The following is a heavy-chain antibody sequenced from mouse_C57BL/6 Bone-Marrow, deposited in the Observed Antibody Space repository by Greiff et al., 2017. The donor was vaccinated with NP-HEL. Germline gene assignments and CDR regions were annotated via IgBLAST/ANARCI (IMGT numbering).Heavy chain of an antibody. V-gene: IGHV5-6*01. J-gene: IGHJ1*03. CDR2: ISSGGSYT. CDR1: GFTFSSYG. D-gene: IGHD2-4*01. Sequence: EVQRVESGGDLVKPGGSLKLSCAASGFTFSSYGMSWVRQTPDKRLEWVATISSGGSYTYYPDSVKGRFTISRDNAKNTLYLQMSSLKSEDTAMYYCARRGIYYDYDGWYFDVWGTGTTVTVSS. CDR3: ARRGIYYDYDGWYFDV.